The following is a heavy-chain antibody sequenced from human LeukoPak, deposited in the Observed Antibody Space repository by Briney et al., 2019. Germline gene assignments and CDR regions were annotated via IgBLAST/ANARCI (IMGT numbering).Heavy chain of an antibody. J-gene: IGHJ4*02. CDR1: GYTLTELS. CDR3: ARDRTYYDSSGTFDY. D-gene: IGHD3-22*01. CDR2: INPNSGGT. V-gene: IGHV1-2*02. Sequence: ASVKVSCKVSGYTLTELSMHWVRQAPGQGLEWMGWINPNSGGTNYAQKFQGRVTMTRDTSISTAYMELSRLRSDDTAVYYCARDRTYYDSSGTFDYWGQGTLVTVSS.